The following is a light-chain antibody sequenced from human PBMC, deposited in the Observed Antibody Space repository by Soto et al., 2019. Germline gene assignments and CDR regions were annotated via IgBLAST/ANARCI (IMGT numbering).Light chain of an antibody. J-gene: IGKJ1*01. CDR1: QSISSY. Sequence: DIQMTQSPSSLSASVGDRVTITCRASQSISSYLNWYQQKPGKAPKLLIYAASSLQSGVPSRFSGSGSGTDFTLTISSLHPEDFATYYWQQSYSTSPWTFGQGTKVEIK. CDR3: QQSYSTSPWT. CDR2: AAS. V-gene: IGKV1-39*01.